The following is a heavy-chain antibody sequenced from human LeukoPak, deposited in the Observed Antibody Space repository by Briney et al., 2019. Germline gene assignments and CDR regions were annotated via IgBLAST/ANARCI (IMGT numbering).Heavy chain of an antibody. CDR2: INDIGNT. CDR3: ARLGSVGYYNYQYMDI. Sequence: KPSETLSLTCAVYGGSFSGYYWSWIRQPPGKGLEWIGEINDIGNTNYAPSLRSRVTISVDTSKNQFSLSLTSATAADTAVYFCARLGSVGYYNYQYMDIWGNGTTVTVSS. D-gene: IGHD3-10*01. V-gene: IGHV4-34*01. J-gene: IGHJ6*03. CDR1: GGSFSGYY.